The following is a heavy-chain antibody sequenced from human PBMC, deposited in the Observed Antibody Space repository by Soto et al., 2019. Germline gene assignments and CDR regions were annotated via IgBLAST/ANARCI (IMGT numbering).Heavy chain of an antibody. Sequence: EVQLVESGGGLVKPGGSLRLSCAASGFTFSNAWMNWVRQAPGKGLEWVGRIKSKTDGGTTDYAAPVKGRFTISRDDSKNTLYLQMNSLKTEDTAVYYCTTASRIGSHDYYYYYGMDVWGQGTTVTVSS. CDR3: TTASRIGSHDYYYYYGMDV. V-gene: IGHV3-15*07. CDR2: IKSKTDGGTT. J-gene: IGHJ6*02. CDR1: GFTFSNAW. D-gene: IGHD1-26*01.